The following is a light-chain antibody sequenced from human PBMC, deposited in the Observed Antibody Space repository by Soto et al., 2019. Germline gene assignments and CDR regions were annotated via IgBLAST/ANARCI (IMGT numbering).Light chain of an antibody. CDR3: GTDHGSGSKFVRV. CDR2: VGPGGVVG. Sequence: QPVLTQPPSASASLGASVTLTCTLSSGYSNYKVDWYQQRPGEGPRFVMRVGPGGVVGSKGDGIPDRFSVLGSGLNRYLTIKNIHEEDESDYHCGTDHGSGSKFVRVFGGGTKLTVL. J-gene: IGLJ3*02. CDR1: SGYSNYK. V-gene: IGLV9-49*01.